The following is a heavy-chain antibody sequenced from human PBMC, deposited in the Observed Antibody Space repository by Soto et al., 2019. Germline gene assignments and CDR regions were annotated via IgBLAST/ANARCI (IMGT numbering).Heavy chain of an antibody. D-gene: IGHD3-10*01. CDR2: IHPGWGA. J-gene: IGHJ6*02. CDR3: VRQGFGALHGLVDV. Sequence: SETLSLTCTISGGSISAYYWGWIRQPPGKGLEWIGYIHPGWGANYNPSLKSRVTISLDTSKTQISLELSSMTAADAALYYCVRQGFGALHGLVDVCGQGTTVTVSS. CDR1: GGSISAYY. V-gene: IGHV4-59*08.